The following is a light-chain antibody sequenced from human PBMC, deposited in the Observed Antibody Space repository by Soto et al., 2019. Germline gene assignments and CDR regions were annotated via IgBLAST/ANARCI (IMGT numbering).Light chain of an antibody. Sequence: QSVLTQPASMSGSPGQSITISCTGTSSDIGGYNYVSWYQQHPDKAPRLMIYEVNNRPSGVSNRFSGSKSGNTASLTISGLQADDEADYYCTSCTSSTPWVFGGGTKLTVL. CDR2: EVN. V-gene: IGLV2-14*01. CDR1: SSDIGGYNY. J-gene: IGLJ2*01. CDR3: TSCTSSTPWV.